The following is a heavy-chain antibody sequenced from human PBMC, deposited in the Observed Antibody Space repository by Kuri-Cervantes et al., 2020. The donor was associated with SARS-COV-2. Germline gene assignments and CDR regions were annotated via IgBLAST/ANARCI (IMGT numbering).Heavy chain of an antibody. V-gene: IGHV1-18*01. CDR2: ISAYNGNT. CDR3: ARVPVGGYLKSYFDY. J-gene: IGHJ4*02. D-gene: IGHD6-19*01. Sequence: ASVKVSCKASGYTFTSYGISWVRQAPGQGLEWMGWISAYNGNTNYAQKLQGRVTMTTDTSTSTAYMELRSLRSDDTAVYYCARVPVGGYLKSYFDYWGQGTLVTVSS. CDR1: GYTFTSYG.